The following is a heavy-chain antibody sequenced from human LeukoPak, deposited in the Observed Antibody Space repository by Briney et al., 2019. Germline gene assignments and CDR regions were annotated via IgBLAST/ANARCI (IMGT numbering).Heavy chain of an antibody. Sequence: SETLSLTGAVYGGSFSGYFWSWIRQPPGKGLDWIGEINHSGSTNYNPSLKSRVTISVDTSKNQFSLKLSSVTAADTAVYYCARGEVVTAHFDYWGQGTLVTVSS. D-gene: IGHD2-21*02. V-gene: IGHV4-34*01. J-gene: IGHJ4*02. CDR3: ARGEVVTAHFDY. CDR1: GGSFSGYF. CDR2: INHSGST.